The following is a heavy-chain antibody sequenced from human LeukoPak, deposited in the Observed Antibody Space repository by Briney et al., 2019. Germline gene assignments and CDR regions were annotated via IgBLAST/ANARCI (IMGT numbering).Heavy chain of an antibody. D-gene: IGHD6-13*01. CDR2: ISSSGSTI. CDR3: AIRGIAGQLAYFDY. Sequence: PGGSLRLSCAASGFTFSSYEMNWVRQAPGKGLEWVSYISSSGSTIYYADSVKGRFTISRDNAKNSLYLQMNSLRAEDTAVYYCAIRGIAGQLAYFDYWGQGTLVTVSS. J-gene: IGHJ4*02. CDR1: GFTFSSYE. V-gene: IGHV3-48*03.